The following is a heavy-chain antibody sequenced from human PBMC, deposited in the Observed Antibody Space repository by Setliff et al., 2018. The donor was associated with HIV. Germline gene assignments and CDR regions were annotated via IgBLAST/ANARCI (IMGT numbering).Heavy chain of an antibody. Sequence: PSETLSLTCTVSGGSISSNSYYWGWIRQPPGKGLEWIGSIYYSGRTYYNPSLRGRVTISVDTSKNQFSLKLNSVTAADTAAYYCARHWSVGSSWRDFDYWGQGTLVTVSS. J-gene: IGHJ4*02. V-gene: IGHV4-39*01. D-gene: IGHD6-13*01. CDR3: ARHWSVGSSWRDFDY. CDR2: IYYSGRT. CDR1: GGSISSNSYY.